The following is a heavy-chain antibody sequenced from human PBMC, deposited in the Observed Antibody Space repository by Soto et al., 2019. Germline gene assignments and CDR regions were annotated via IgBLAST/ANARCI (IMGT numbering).Heavy chain of an antibody. CDR1: GDTFRNYA. CDR3: ARDPGIAVVGRGTSFEH. CDR2: IIPLFST. V-gene: IGHV1-69*18. Sequence: QVQLVQSGAEVKKPGSSVKVSCKASGDTFRNYAFTWVRQAPGQGLEWMGTIIPLFSTRYAQKFQGRVTMTADESMSTVYMELSSLKSDDTAVYYCARDPGIAVVGRGTSFEHWGQGTLVTVSS. J-gene: IGHJ4*02. D-gene: IGHD6-19*01.